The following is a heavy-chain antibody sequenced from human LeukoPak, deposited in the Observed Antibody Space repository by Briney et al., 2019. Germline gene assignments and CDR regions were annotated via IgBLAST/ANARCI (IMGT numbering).Heavy chain of an antibody. CDR3: ARSERYNSGWYFYFGY. Sequence: TSETLSLTCTVSGGSFSTYYWSWIRQPPGKGLEWIGYIYYSGSTNYNPSLKSRVTISVDTSKNQFSLNLSSVTAADTAVYYCARSERYNSGWYFYFGYWGQGTLVTVSS. CDR1: GGSFSTYY. CDR2: IYYSGST. J-gene: IGHJ4*02. V-gene: IGHV4-59*01. D-gene: IGHD6-19*01.